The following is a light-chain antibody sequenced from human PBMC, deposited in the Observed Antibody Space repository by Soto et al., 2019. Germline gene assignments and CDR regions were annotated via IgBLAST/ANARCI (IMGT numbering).Light chain of an antibody. CDR3: QHYGSSPYT. CDR2: GAS. CDR1: QSVSSNY. V-gene: IGKV3-20*01. Sequence: EIVLTQSSGTLSLSPGERATLSCRASQSVSSNYLAWYQQKPGQAPRPLIYGASSRATGIPDRCSGSGSGTDFTLTISRLEPEDFAVYYCQHYGSSPYTFGQGTKLEIK. J-gene: IGKJ2*01.